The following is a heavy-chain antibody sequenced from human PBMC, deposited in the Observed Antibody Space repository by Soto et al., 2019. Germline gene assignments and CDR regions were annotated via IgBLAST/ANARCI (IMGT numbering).Heavy chain of an antibody. D-gene: IGHD1-7*01. CDR3: AKGVNWSYELRYYCGMGV. V-gene: IGHV3-23*01. J-gene: IGHJ6*02. CDR1: GFTFSSYA. Sequence: GGSLRLSCAASGFTFSSYAMSWVRQAPGKRLEWVSAISGSGGSTYYADSVKGRFPISRDNSKNTLHLQMNSLKAEDTAVYYYAKGVNWSYELRYYCGMGVWGPGTTVTGSS. CDR2: ISGSGGST.